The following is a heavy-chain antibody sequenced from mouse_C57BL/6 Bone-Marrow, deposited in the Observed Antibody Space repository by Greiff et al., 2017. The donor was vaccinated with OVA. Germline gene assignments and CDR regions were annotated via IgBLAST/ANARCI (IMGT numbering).Heavy chain of an antibody. D-gene: IGHD2-4*01. Sequence: QVQLQHSGAELVKPGASVKLSCKASGYTFTEYTIHWVKQRSGQGLEWIGWFYPGSGSIKYNEKFKDKATLTADKSSSTVYMELSRLTSEDSAVYFCARHEEPYYDYDRAWFAYWGQGTLVTVSA. V-gene: IGHV1-62-2*01. CDR3: ARHEEPYYDYDRAWFAY. J-gene: IGHJ3*01. CDR1: GYTFTEYT. CDR2: FYPGSGSI.